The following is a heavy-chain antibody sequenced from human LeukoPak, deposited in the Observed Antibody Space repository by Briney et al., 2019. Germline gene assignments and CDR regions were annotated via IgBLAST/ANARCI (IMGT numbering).Heavy chain of an antibody. CDR1: GYTFTSYD. V-gene: IGHV1-8*01. D-gene: IGHD5-18*01. CDR2: MNPNSGNT. Sequence: ASVKVSCKASGYTFTSYDINWVRQAAGQGLEWMGWMNPNSGNTGYAQKFQGRVTMTRNTSISTAYMALSSLRSEYTAVYYCPRAAKRIQLWYNRLVVPARSYYYGMDVWGQATTVTVSS. J-gene: IGHJ6*02. CDR3: PRAAKRIQLWYNRLVVPARSYYYGMDV.